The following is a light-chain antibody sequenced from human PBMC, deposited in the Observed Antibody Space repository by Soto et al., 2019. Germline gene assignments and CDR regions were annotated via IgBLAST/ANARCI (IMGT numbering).Light chain of an antibody. CDR3: QQYNNWPPWT. V-gene: IGKV3-15*01. Sequence: EIVMTQSPATLSVSPGERATLSCRASQSVSSNLAWYQQKPGQAPRLLIYGASTSATGIPARFSGSESGTEFTLTISSLQSEDFAVYYCQQYNNWPPWTFGQGTKVEIK. J-gene: IGKJ1*01. CDR1: QSVSSN. CDR2: GAS.